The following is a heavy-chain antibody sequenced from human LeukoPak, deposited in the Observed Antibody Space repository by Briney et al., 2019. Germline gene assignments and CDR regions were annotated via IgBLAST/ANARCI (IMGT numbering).Heavy chain of an antibody. CDR3: ARAAGRTTSYYHMDV. CDR1: GFTFDDYG. CDR2: INWNGGST. J-gene: IGHJ6*03. D-gene: IGHD1-14*01. V-gene: IGHV3-20*04. Sequence: RPGGSLRLSCAASGFTFDDYGMSWVRHAPGKGLEWVSGINWNGGSTGYADSVKGRFTISRDNAKNSLYLQMNSLRAEDTALYYCARAAGRTTSYYHMDVWGKGTTVTVSS.